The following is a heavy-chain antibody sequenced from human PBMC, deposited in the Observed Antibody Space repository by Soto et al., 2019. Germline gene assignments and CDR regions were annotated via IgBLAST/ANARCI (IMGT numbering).Heavy chain of an antibody. CDR2: IILIFGTA. CDR3: SREASITIFGVSWNYYYGMDV. Sequence: SVKVSCKASGVTFSSYSMSGVPQAPGQGLEWMGGIILIFGTANYAQKFKGRVTITADESTSTAYMELSSLRSEDTAVYYCSREASITIFGVSWNYYYGMDVWGQ. CDR1: GVTFSSYS. J-gene: IGHJ6*02. D-gene: IGHD3-3*01. V-gene: IGHV1-69*13.